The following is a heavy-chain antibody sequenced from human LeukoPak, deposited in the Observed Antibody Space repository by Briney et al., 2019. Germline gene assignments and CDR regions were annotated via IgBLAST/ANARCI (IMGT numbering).Heavy chain of an antibody. CDR1: GFTFSNYW. D-gene: IGHD2-21*02. V-gene: IGHV3-7*01. CDR3: ASEVGRDRIGDHCSGMDV. J-gene: IGHJ6*02. CDR2: IKRDGREK. Sequence: GGSLRLSCAASGFTFSNYWMSWVRQAPGKGLEWVANIKRDGREKYYVDSVKGRFTISRDNAQNSLFLQMSSLRDEDSAVYYCASEVGRDRIGDHCSGMDVWAKGPRSPSP.